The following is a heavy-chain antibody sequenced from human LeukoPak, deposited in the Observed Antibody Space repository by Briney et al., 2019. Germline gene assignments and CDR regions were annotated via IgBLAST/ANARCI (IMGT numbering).Heavy chain of an antibody. CDR2: MNPNSGNT. D-gene: IGHD2-15*01. CDR3: ARGCGGSCYSSGYYGMDV. V-gene: IGHV1-8*01. Sequence: ASVKVSCKASGYTFTSYDINWVRQATGQGLEWMGWMNPNSGNTGYARKFQGRVTMTRNTSISTAYMELSSLRSEDTAVYYCARGCGGSCYSSGYYGMDVWGQGTTVTVSS. CDR1: GYTFTSYD. J-gene: IGHJ6*02.